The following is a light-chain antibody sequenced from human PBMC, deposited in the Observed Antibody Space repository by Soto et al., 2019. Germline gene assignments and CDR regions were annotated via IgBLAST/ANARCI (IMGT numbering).Light chain of an antibody. CDR1: QSVFSS. CDR2: GAA. J-gene: IGKJ4*02. V-gene: IGKV3-15*01. CDR3: QQYHSWPA. Sequence: EIVMTQSPATLSVSPGERVTLSCRASQSVFSSLAWYQQKPGQAPRLLIYGAATRATGIPARFSGSGSGTDFTLTISSLQSEDFAFYYCQQYHSWPAFGRGTKVEIK.